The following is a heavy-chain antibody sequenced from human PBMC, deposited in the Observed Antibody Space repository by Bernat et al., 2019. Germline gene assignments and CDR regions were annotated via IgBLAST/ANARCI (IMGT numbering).Heavy chain of an antibody. D-gene: IGHD5-12*01. V-gene: IGHV4-31*11. Sequence: QVQLQESGPGLVKPSETLSLTCAVSGGSISSGGYYWSWIRQHPGKGLEWIGYIYYSGSTYYNPSLKSRVTISVDTSKNQFSLKLSSVTAADTAVYYCARGIVATGYYFDYWGQGTLVTVSS. CDR1: GGSISSGGYY. J-gene: IGHJ4*02. CDR3: ARGIVATGYYFDY. CDR2: IYYSGST.